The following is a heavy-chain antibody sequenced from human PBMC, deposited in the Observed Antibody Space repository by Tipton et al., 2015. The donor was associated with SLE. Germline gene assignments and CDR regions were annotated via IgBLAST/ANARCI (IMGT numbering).Heavy chain of an antibody. CDR3: ARLSLDSWDLPQCFDS. V-gene: IGHV4-34*01. D-gene: IGHD1-26*01. Sequence: TLSLTCAVYGGSFGGFNWNWIRQPPGKGLEWIGEINHSGVTSYNPSLKSRVAVSLDTSKRQFLLRLTSVTAADTAVHHCARLSLDSWDLPQCFDSWGQGTLVTVSS. CDR2: INHSGVT. CDR1: GGSFGGFN. J-gene: IGHJ4*02.